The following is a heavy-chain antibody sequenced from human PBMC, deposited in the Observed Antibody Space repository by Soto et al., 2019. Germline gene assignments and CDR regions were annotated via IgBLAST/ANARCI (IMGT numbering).Heavy chain of an antibody. Sequence: GASVKVSCKASGGTFSSYAISWVRQAPGQGLEWMGGIIPIFGTANYAQKFQGRVTITADESTGTAYMELSSLRSEDTAVYYCARDRVVVDYGGNSGVGYFQHWGQGTLVTVSS. J-gene: IGHJ1*01. CDR2: IIPIFGTA. D-gene: IGHD4-17*01. CDR1: GGTFSSYA. CDR3: ARDRVVVDYGGNSGVGYFQH. V-gene: IGHV1-69*13.